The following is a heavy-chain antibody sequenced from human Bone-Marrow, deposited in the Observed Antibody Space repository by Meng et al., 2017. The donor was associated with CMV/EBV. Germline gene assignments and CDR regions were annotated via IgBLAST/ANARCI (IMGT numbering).Heavy chain of an antibody. D-gene: IGHD6-13*01. V-gene: IGHV3-48*03. CDR1: GFTFSSYD. J-gene: IGHJ4*02. CDR3: AAAHSTSWHFHY. Sequence: GGSLRLSCAVSGFTFSSYDMNWVRQSPGKGLEWVSYIGSSGSTIYYADSVEGRFTISRDNAKNSLYLQMNSLRAEDTAVYYCAAAHSTSWHFHYWGQGTLVTVSS. CDR2: IGSSGSTI.